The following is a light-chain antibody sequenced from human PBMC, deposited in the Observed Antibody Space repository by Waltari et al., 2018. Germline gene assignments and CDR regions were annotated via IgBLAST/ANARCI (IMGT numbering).Light chain of an antibody. CDR1: ALGEKY. CDR2: QDK. Sequence: SYDVAQPPSVSVSPGQTVTITSRGDALGEKYVSWYQRTAGQSPVLAIHQDKQRPSEIPDRFSGTSSGNTATLTISGTQVIDEAEYFCQTWDSRTVVFGGGTKLTVL. V-gene: IGLV3-1*01. J-gene: IGLJ2*01. CDR3: QTWDSRTVV.